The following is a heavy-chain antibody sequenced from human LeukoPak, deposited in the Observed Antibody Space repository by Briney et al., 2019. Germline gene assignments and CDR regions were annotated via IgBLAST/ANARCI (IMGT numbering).Heavy chain of an antibody. CDR2: TIPILGIA. CDR3: ASNVEMATIDYYYYGMDV. J-gene: IGHJ6*02. CDR1: GGTFSSYA. Sequence: SVKVSCKASGGTFSSYAISWVRQAPGQGLEWMGRTIPILGIANYAQKFQGRVTITADKSTSTAYMELSSLRSEDTAVYYCASNVEMATIDYYYYGMDVWGQGTTVTVSS. V-gene: IGHV1-69*04. D-gene: IGHD5-24*01.